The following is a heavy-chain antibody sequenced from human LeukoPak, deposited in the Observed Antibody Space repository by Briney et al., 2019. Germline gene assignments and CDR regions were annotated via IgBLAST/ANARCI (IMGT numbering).Heavy chain of an antibody. J-gene: IGHJ5*02. CDR2: INHGGST. V-gene: IGHV4-34*01. CDR1: GGSFSGYY. Sequence: SETLSFTCAVYGGSFSGYYWTWVRQPPGKGLEWIGEINHGGSTNYNPSLKSRVTTSVDTSKKKFSLKLSSVTAADTAVYYCARVGSGSNFRIFNWFDPWGQGTLVTVSS. CDR3: ARVGSGSNFRIFNWFDP. D-gene: IGHD3-3*01.